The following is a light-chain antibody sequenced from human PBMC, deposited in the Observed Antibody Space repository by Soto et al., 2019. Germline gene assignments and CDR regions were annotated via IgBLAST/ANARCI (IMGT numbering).Light chain of an antibody. Sequence: DIQMTQSPSTLSASVGDRVTITCRASQSISSWLAWYQQKPGKAPKLLIYDASSLESGVPSRFSGSGSGTEFTLTISSLKPDDSATYYCQQYQSYSRTFGQGTKVDIK. V-gene: IGKV1-5*01. CDR3: QQYQSYSRT. CDR2: DAS. CDR1: QSISSW. J-gene: IGKJ1*01.